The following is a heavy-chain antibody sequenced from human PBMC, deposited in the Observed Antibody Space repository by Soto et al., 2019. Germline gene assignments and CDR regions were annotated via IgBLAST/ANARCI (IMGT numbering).Heavy chain of an antibody. D-gene: IGHD3-3*01. J-gene: IGHJ6*03. CDR1: GFTFSGSA. CDR2: IRSKGNNYAT. Sequence: EVQLVESGGGLVQPGGSLELSCAASGFTFSGSAMHWVRQASGKGLEWVGRIRSKGNNYATAYGASLKGRFTISRDDAKITAYLQMNSLNTEDTAVYYCSRQASDFWSGKPQYYMDVWGKGTTVTVSS. CDR3: SRQASDFWSGKPQYYMDV. V-gene: IGHV3-73*01.